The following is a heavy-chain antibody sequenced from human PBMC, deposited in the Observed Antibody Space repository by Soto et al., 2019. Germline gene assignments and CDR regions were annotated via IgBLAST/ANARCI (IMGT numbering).Heavy chain of an antibody. CDR1: GGSISSGGYY. J-gene: IGHJ4*02. Sequence: QVQLQESGPGLVKPSQTLSLTCTVSGGSISSGGYYWSWIRQHPGKGLEWIGYIYYSGSTYYNPSLKSRVTISVDTSKNQFSLKLSSVTAADTAVYYCARETYYYGSGSYSIDYWGQGTLVTVSS. V-gene: IGHV4-31*03. D-gene: IGHD3-10*01. CDR3: ARETYYYGSGSYSIDY. CDR2: IYYSGST.